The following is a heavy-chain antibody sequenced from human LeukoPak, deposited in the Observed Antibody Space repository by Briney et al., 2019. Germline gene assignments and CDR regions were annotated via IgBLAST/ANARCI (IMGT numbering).Heavy chain of an antibody. J-gene: IGHJ3*02. CDR1: GHTFTGYY. D-gene: IGHD4-23*01. CDR2: INPNSGGT. CDR3: ARTRVGNSVAAFDI. V-gene: IGHV1-2*02. Sequence: ASVKVSCKASGHTFTGYYIHWVRQAPGQGLEWMGWINPNSGGTNYAQKFQGRVTMTRDTSISTAYMELSRLRSDDTAVYYCARTRVGNSVAAFDIWGQGTMVSVSS.